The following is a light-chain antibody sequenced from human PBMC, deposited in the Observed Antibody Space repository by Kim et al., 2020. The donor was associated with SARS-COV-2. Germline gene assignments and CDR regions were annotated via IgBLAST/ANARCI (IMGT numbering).Light chain of an antibody. J-gene: IGKJ2*01. CDR1: QSISSN. Sequence: APGEHAPLSCRASQSISSNLAWYQQKPGQAPRLLIYGASTRATDIPARFSGSGSGTDFTLTISSLQSEDFAVYYCQQYNNWPPYTFGQGTKVDIK. CDR2: GAS. CDR3: QQYNNWPPYT. V-gene: IGKV3-15*01.